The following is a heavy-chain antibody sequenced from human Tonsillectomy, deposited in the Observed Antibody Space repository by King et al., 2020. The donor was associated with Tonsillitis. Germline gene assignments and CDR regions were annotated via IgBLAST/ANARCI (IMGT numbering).Heavy chain of an antibody. V-gene: IGHV1-69*04. CDR2: IIPTLDIV. CDR3: ARSGTLRLDY. CDR1: GGTLSSYA. Sequence: QLVQSGADVKKPGSSVKVSCKASGGTLSSYAVGWVRQAPGQGLEWMGRIIPTLDIVTYAQKFQGRVTINADKSTNIFYMELTSLRPDDTTVYYCARSGTLRLDYWGQGALVTVSS. D-gene: IGHD6-13*01. J-gene: IGHJ4*02.